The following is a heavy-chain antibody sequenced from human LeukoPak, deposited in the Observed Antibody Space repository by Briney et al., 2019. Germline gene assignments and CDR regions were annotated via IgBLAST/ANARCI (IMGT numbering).Heavy chain of an antibody. CDR1: GFSLSTSGVS. Sequence: ESGPTLVKPTQTLTLTCTFSGFSLSTSGVSVGWIRQPPGKALEWLALIYWNDDKRYSPSLKSRLTIAKDTSKNQVVLTMTNMDPVDTATYYCAHIYLSITIFGVDYWYFDFWGRGTLVTVSS. J-gene: IGHJ2*01. CDR3: AHIYLSITIFGVDYWYFDF. V-gene: IGHV2-5*01. D-gene: IGHD3-3*01. CDR2: IYWNDDK.